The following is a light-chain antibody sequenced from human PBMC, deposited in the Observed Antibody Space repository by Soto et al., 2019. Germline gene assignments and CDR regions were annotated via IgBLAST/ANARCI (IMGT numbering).Light chain of an antibody. CDR1: SSKIGAGYD. CDR2: GNS. J-gene: IGLJ1*01. Sequence: QSVLTQPPSVSGAPGQRVTISCTGGSSKIGAGYDVHWYQQLPGTAPKLLIYGNSNRPSGVPDRFSGSKSGTSASLAITGLQAEDEADYYCQSYDSSLSGSSVFGTGTKVTVL. CDR3: QSYDSSLSGSSV. V-gene: IGLV1-40*01.